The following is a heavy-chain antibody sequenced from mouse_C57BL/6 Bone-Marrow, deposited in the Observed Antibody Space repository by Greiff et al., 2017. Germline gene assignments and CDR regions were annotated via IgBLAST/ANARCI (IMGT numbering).Heavy chain of an antibody. Sequence: EVQVVESGGGLVKPGGSLKLSCAASGFTFSDYGMHWVRQAPEKGLEWVAYISSGSSTIYYADTVKGRFTISRDNAKNTLFLQMTSLRSEDTAVYYCARDYGSSGVYWYFDVWGTGTTVTVSS. J-gene: IGHJ1*03. V-gene: IGHV5-17*01. CDR1: GFTFSDYG. CDR2: ISSGSSTI. D-gene: IGHD1-1*01. CDR3: ARDYGSSGVYWYFDV.